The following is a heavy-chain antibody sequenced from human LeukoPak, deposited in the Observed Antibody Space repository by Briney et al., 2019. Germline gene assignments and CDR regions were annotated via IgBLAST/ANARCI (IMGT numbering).Heavy chain of an antibody. CDR3: AKVPVGATEIYFDY. CDR1: GFIFSRYG. J-gene: IGHJ4*02. CDR2: ISYDGSNK. D-gene: IGHD1-26*01. Sequence: GGSLRLSCAASGFIFSRYGMHWVRQAPGKGLEWVAVISYDGSNKYYADSVKGRFTISRDNSKNTLYLQMNSLRAEDTAVYYCAKVPVGATEIYFDYWGQGTLVTVSS. V-gene: IGHV3-30*18.